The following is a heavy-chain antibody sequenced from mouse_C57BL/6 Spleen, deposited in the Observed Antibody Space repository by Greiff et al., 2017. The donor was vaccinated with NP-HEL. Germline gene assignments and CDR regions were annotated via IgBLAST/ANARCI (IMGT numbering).Heavy chain of an antibody. J-gene: IGHJ4*01. Sequence: QVQLKESGAELVKPGASVKLSCKASGYTFTEYTIHWVKQRSRQGLEWIGWFYPGSGSIKYNEKFKDKATLTADKSSSTVYMELSRLTSEDSAVYFCARHEAGTRAMDYWGQGTSVTVSS. V-gene: IGHV1-62-2*01. CDR2: FYPGSGSI. D-gene: IGHD4-1*01. CDR3: ARHEAGTRAMDY. CDR1: GYTFTEYT.